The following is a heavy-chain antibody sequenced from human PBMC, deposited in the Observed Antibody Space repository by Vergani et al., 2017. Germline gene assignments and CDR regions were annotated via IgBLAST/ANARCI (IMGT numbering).Heavy chain of an antibody. J-gene: IGHJ4*02. CDR2: IKSKTDGGTT. Sequence: EVNMLESGGGLVQSGGSLRLSCAVSGFTFSNAWMSWVRQAPGKGLEWLGRIKSKTDGGTTDYAAPVKGRFTISRDDSKNTLYLQMNSLKTEDTAVYYCTTVGAGVPAAILNYWGQGTLVTVSS. CDR1: GFTFSNAW. D-gene: IGHD2-2*02. V-gene: IGHV3-15*01. CDR3: TTVGAGVPAAILNY.